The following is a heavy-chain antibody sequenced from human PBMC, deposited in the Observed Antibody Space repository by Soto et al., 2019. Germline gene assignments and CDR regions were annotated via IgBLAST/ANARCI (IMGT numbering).Heavy chain of an antibody. D-gene: IGHD1-20*01. V-gene: IGHV3-72*01. J-gene: IGHJ4*02. Sequence: EVQLVESGGGLVQPGGSLRLSCAVSGLTFSDHYMGWVRQAPGKGLDWVGRIRDRVHSYSTEYAAAVKGRFTISRDDSRNSLYLQMNSLKMEDTAVFYCVSLWSVTGSRDYWGRGTLVTVSS. CDR1: GLTFSDHY. CDR3: VSLWSVTGSRDY. CDR2: IRDRVHSYST.